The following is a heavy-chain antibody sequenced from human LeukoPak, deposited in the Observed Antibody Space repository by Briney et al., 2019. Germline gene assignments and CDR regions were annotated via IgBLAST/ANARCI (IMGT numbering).Heavy chain of an antibody. CDR1: GYSFTSYW. CDR3: ATTKGYGSGSYPGPYYFDY. V-gene: IGHV5-51*01. CDR2: NYPGDSDT. Sequence: GESLKISCKGSGYSFTSYWIGWVRQMPGKGLEWMGINYPGDSDTRYSPSFQGQVTISADKSISTAYLQWSSLKASDTAMYYCATTKGYGSGSYPGPYYFDYWGQGTLVTVSS. D-gene: IGHD3-10*01. J-gene: IGHJ4*02.